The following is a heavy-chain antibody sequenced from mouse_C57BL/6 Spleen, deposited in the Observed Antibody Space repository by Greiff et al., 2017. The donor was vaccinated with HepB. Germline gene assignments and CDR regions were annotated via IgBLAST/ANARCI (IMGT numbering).Heavy chain of an antibody. CDR2: INPSNGGT. CDR3: ARDYYSNYPYYYAMDY. Sequence: QVQLQQPGTELVKPGASVKLSCKASGYTFTSYWMHWVKQRPGQGLEWIGNINPSNGGTNYNEKFKSKATLTVDKSSSTAYMQLSSLTSEDSAVYYCARDYYSNYPYYYAMDYWGQGTSVTVSS. J-gene: IGHJ4*01. CDR1: GYTFTSYW. V-gene: IGHV1-53*01. D-gene: IGHD2-5*01.